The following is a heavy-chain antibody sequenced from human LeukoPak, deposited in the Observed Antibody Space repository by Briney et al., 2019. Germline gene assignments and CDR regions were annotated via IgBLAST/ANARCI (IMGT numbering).Heavy chain of an antibody. CDR2: IRYDGSNK. CDR3: AKGPSVFGVVTDAFDI. V-gene: IGHV3-30*02. J-gene: IGHJ3*02. Sequence: GGSLRLSCAASGFTFSSYGMHWVRQAPGKGLEWVAFIRYDGSNKYYADSVKGRFTISRDNSKNTLYLQMNSLRAEDTAVYYCAKGPSVFGVVTDAFDIWGQGTMVTVSS. D-gene: IGHD3-3*01. CDR1: GFTFSSYG.